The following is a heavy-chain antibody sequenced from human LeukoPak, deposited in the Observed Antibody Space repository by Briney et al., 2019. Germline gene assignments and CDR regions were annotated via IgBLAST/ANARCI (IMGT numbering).Heavy chain of an antibody. D-gene: IGHD2-15*01. CDR3: ARDHRWNFDF. V-gene: IGHV3-48*02. Sequence: GGSLRLSCAASGFTFSSYGMHWVRQAPGKGLEWVSYIGKSSENIAYADSVKGRCTISRDDAKNSLYLQMNSLRDEDTTVYYCARDHRWNFDFWGQGILVTVSS. CDR1: GFTFSSYG. J-gene: IGHJ4*02. CDR2: IGKSSENI.